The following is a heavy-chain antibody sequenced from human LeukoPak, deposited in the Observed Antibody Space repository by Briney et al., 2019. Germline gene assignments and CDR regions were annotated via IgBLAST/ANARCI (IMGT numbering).Heavy chain of an antibody. V-gene: IGHV4-34*01. CDR1: GVSFSGYY. D-gene: IGHD2-15*01. CDR3: ARIGYRCSGGSCYSGAFDI. CDR2: INHSGST. J-gene: IGHJ3*02. Sequence: SETLSLTCAVYGVSFSGYYWSWIRQPPGKGLEWIGEINHSGSTNYNPSLKGRVTISEDTSKNQFSLKMSSVTAADTAVYYCARIGYRCSGGSCYSGAFDIWGQGTMVTVSS.